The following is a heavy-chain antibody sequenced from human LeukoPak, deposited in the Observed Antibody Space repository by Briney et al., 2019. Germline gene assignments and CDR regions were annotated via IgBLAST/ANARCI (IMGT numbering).Heavy chain of an antibody. CDR3: ARDSGYDSSGYFNY. CDR1: GFTVSSNY. D-gene: IGHD3-22*01. Sequence: GGSLRLSCAPSGFTVSSNYMTWVRQAPGKGLECVTVIYSGGSTYYTDSVKGRFNISRDNFKNTLYLQMNSLRAEDTAVYYCARDSGYDSSGYFNYWGQGTLVTVSS. V-gene: IGHV3-53*01. CDR2: IYSGGST. J-gene: IGHJ4*02.